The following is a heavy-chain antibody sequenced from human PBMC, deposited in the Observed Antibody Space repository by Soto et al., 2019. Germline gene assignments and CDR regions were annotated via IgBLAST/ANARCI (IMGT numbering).Heavy chain of an antibody. CDR1: GCSIRSSSYY. V-gene: IGHV4-39*01. CDR2: IYYSGST. J-gene: IGHJ4*02. CDR3: ARLSYDSSGYSFDY. D-gene: IGHD3-22*01. Sequence: SETLSLTGPVSGCSIRSSSYYWGWIRQPPGKGLEWIGSIYYSGSTYYNPSLKSRVTISVDTSKNQFSLKLSSVTAADTAVYYCARLSYDSSGYSFDYWGQGTLVTVSS.